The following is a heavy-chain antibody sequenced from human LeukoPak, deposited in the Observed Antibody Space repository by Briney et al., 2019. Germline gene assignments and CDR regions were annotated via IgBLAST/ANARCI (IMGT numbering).Heavy chain of an antibody. J-gene: IGHJ3*02. CDR2: IYPGDSDT. CDR1: GYSFTSYW. CDR3: ARLRFSGSYHDAFDI. D-gene: IGHD1-26*01. Sequence: GESLKISCKGSGYSFTSYWIGWVRQMPGKGLEWMGIIYPGDSDTRYSPSFQGQVTISADKSIGTAYLQWSSLKASDTAMYYCARLRFSGSYHDAFDIWGQGTMVTVSS. V-gene: IGHV5-51*01.